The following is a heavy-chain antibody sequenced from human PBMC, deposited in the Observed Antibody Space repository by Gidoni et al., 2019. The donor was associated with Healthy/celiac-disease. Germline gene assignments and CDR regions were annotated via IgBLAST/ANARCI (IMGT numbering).Heavy chain of an antibody. CDR3: ARVVELLEGWFDP. V-gene: IGHV4-59*01. Sequence: QVQLQESGPGLVKPSETLSLTCTVSGGSISSYYWSWIRQPPGKGLEWIGYIYYSGSTNYNPSLKSRVTISVDTSKNQFSLKLSSVTAADTAVYYCARVVELLEGWFDPWGQGTLVTVSS. CDR1: GGSISSYY. J-gene: IGHJ5*02. D-gene: IGHD3-10*01. CDR2: IYYSGST.